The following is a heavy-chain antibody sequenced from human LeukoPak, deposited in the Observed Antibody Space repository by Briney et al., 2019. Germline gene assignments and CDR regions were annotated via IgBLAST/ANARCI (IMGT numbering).Heavy chain of an antibody. Sequence: GGSLRLSCAASGFTFSSYGMHWVRQAPGKGLEWVAFIRYDGSNKYYADSVKGRFTISRDNSKNTLYLQMNSLRAEDTAVYYCAKGWGYSSSSRNFDYWGQGTLVTVSS. CDR3: AKGWGYSSSSRNFDY. CDR1: GFTFSSYG. CDR2: IRYDGSNK. J-gene: IGHJ4*02. D-gene: IGHD6-6*01. V-gene: IGHV3-30*02.